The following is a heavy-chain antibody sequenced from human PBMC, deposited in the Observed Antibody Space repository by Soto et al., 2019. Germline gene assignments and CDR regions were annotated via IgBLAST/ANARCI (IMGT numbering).Heavy chain of an antibody. J-gene: IGHJ5*02. CDR2: ISAYNGNT. CDR1: GYRMTGYG. CDR3: ARSRSQLPHRRWFDP. D-gene: IGHD2-2*01. Sequence: APVKVSCKGSGYRMTGYGSSWVRQANEQGLEWMGWISAYNGNTNYAQKLQGRVTMTTDTSTSTAYMELRSLRSDDTAVYYCARSRSQLPHRRWFDPWGQGTLVTVSS. V-gene: IGHV1-18*01.